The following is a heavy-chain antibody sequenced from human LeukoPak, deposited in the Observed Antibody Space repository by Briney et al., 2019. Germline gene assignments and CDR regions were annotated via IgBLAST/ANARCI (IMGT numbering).Heavy chain of an antibody. CDR1: GFTFSSYA. V-gene: IGHV3-23*01. Sequence: RGSLRLSCAGSGFTFSSYAMRWVRQAPGKGLEWVSGLSGSGGCTYYADSVKGRFTISRDNSKNTLYLQMNSLRAEDTAVYFCAKDKSPPYYDSSFYPDHGGQGTLVTVPS. J-gene: IGHJ4*02. D-gene: IGHD3-22*01. CDR3: AKDKSPPYYDSSFYPDH. CDR2: LSGSGGCT.